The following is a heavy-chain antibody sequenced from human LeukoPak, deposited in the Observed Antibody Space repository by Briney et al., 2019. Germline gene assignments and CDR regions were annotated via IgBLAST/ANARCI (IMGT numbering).Heavy chain of an antibody. CDR1: GGSISSSGYY. J-gene: IGHJ4*02. D-gene: IGHD3-22*01. CDR2: IYYSGST. Sequence: SETLSLTCTVSGGSISSSGYYWGWIRQPPGKGLEWIGSIYYSGSTYYNPSLKSRVTISVDTSKNQFSLKLSSVTAADTAVYYCARHATYYYDSSGYYGPSDYWGQGTLVTVSS. V-gene: IGHV4-39*01. CDR3: ARHATYYYDSSGYYGPSDY.